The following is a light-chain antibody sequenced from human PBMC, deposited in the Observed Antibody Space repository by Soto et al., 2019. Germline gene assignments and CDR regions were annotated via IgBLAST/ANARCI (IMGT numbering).Light chain of an antibody. CDR1: QTIINW. CDR2: DAS. V-gene: IGKV1-5*01. J-gene: IGKJ1*01. CDR3: QHYNTYSWT. Sequence: DIQMTQSPSTLSASLGDKVSITCRASQTIINWLAWYQHKPGKAPKLLIFDASSLQRGVPSRFSGSGSGTDFTLTITSLQPDDFATYFCQHYNTYSWTFGQGTKV.